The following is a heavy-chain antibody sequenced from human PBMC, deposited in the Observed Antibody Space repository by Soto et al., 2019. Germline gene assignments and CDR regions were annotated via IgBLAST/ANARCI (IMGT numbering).Heavy chain of an antibody. CDR3: ARAPAYYFDY. J-gene: IGHJ4*02. V-gene: IGHV1-18*01. CDR1: GYPFTSDG. Sequence: ASVEVSCKASGYPFTSDGISWVRQAPGQGLEWMGWISAYNGNTNYAQKLQGRVTMTTDTSTSTAYMELRSLRSDDTAVYYCARAPAYYFDYWGQGTLVTVSS. CDR2: ISAYNGNT.